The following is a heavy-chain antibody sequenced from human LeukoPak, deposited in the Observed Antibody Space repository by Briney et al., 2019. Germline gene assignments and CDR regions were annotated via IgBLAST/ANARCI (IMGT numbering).Heavy chain of an antibody. J-gene: IGHJ4*02. CDR1: GGSISGYY. D-gene: IGHD3-22*01. CDR2: INYSGST. V-gene: IGHV4-59*01. CDR3: AREYSSFEY. Sequence: SETLSLTCTVSGGSISGYYWHWIRQPPGMGLEWIGYINYSGSTDYNPSLKSRVTISVDTSKNQFSLNLRSATAADTAVYYCAREYSSFEYWGQGILVTVSS.